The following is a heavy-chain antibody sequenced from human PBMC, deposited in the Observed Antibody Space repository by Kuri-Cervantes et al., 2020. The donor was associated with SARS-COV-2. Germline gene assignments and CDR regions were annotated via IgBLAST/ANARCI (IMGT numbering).Heavy chain of an antibody. CDR2: IYPGDSDT. CDR1: GYSFTSYW. D-gene: IGHD2-2*02. V-gene: IGHV5-51*01. CDR3: ARLPCSSTSCYTRYDYYGMDV. Sequence: KVSCKGSGYSFTSYWIGWVRQMPGKGLEWMGIIYPGDSDTNYSPSFQGHVTISADKSISTAYLQWSSLKASDTAMYYCARLPCSSTSCYTRYDYYGMDVWGQGTTVTVSS. J-gene: IGHJ6*02.